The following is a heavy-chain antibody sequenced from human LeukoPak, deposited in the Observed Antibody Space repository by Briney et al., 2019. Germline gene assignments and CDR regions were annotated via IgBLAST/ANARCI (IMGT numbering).Heavy chain of an antibody. CDR1: GGTFSSYA. CDR2: IFPIFGTA. Sequence: SVKVSCKASGGTFSSYAISWVRQAPGQGLEWMGGIFPIFGTANYAQKFQGRVTITTDESTSTAYMELSSLRSEDTAVYYCARGPIFGVKGAYFDYWGQGTLVTVSS. J-gene: IGHJ4*02. V-gene: IGHV1-69*05. CDR3: ARGPIFGVKGAYFDY. D-gene: IGHD3-3*01.